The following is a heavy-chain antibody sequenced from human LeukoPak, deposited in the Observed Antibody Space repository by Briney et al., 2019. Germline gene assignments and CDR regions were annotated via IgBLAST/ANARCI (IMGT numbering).Heavy chain of an antibody. CDR1: GFTVSSNY. D-gene: IGHD1-26*01. J-gene: IGHJ4*02. V-gene: IGHV3-66*02. Sequence: GGSLRLSCAASGFTVSSNYMSWVRQAPGKGLEWVSVIYSGGSTYYADSVKGRFTISRDSSKNTLYLQMNSLRAEDTAVYYCARDRLGGLFDYWGQGTLVTVSS. CDR3: ARDRLGGLFDY. CDR2: IYSGGST.